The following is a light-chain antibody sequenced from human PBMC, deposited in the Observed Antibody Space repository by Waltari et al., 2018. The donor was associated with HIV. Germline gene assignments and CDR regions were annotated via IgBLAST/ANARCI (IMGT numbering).Light chain of an antibody. CDR3: QQSASLTPLT. CDR2: DAV. V-gene: IGKV1-33*01. J-gene: IGKJ4*01. Sequence: DIQMTQSPSSLSASVADRVTITCQASQDISTNLHWYQQKPGKAPQVLIYDAVNLETGVPSRFSGSESGTKFIMTINSLQPEDIATYYCQQSASLTPLTFGGGTKVEI. CDR1: QDISTN.